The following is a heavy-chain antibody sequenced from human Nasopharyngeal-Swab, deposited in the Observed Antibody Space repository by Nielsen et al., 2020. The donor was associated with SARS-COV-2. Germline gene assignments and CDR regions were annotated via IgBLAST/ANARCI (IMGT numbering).Heavy chain of an antibody. Sequence: SETLSLTCAVYGGSFSGYYWSWIRQPPGKGLEWFGEINHSGSTNYNPSLKSRVTISVDTSKNQFSLKLSSVTAADTAVYYCARHGQGITIFGVVSRYGMDVWGQGTTVTVSS. D-gene: IGHD3-3*01. J-gene: IGHJ6*02. V-gene: IGHV4-34*01. CDR2: INHSGST. CDR1: GGSFSGYY. CDR3: ARHGQGITIFGVVSRYGMDV.